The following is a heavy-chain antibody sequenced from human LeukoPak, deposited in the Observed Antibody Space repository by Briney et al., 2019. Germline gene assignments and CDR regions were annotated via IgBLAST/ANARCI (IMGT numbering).Heavy chain of an antibody. Sequence: GASVKVSCKVSGYTLTELSMHWVRQAPGKGLEWMGGFDPEDGETIYAQKFQGRVTMTEDTSTDTAYMELSSPRSEDTAVYYCATSGILGIQLYYWGQGTLVTVSS. D-gene: IGHD5-18*01. V-gene: IGHV1-24*01. CDR2: FDPEDGET. CDR3: ATSGILGIQLYY. CDR1: GYTLTELS. J-gene: IGHJ4*02.